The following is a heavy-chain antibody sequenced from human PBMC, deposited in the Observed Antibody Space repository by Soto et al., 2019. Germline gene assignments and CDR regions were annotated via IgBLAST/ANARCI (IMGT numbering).Heavy chain of an antibody. CDR3: AKATATGGGAFDI. CDR1: GFTCSSYD. V-gene: IGHV3-23*01. Sequence: GGSLRLSCAASGFTCSSYDMSWVRQAPGKGLEWVSTILVGGSTHYPDSVKGRFTISRDNSKNTVFMQMNSLTAADTAVYYGAKATATGGGAFDICGEGTMVT. D-gene: IGHD2-8*02. CDR2: ILVGGST. J-gene: IGHJ3*02.